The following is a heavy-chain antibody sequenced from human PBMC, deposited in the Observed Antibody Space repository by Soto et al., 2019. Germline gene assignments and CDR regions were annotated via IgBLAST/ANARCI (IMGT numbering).Heavy chain of an antibody. CDR3: ARALVPSGYYGMDV. J-gene: IGHJ6*02. D-gene: IGHD2-8*01. CDR1: GGTFTNFA. Sequence: QVQLVQSGAEVKKPGSSVKVSCKDSGGTFTNFAISWVRQAPGQRLQWMGGIIPIFGSTNYAQKFQGRVTITADESTSTAYMELSSLRSEDTAVYYCARALVPSGYYGMDVWGQGTTVTVSS. V-gene: IGHV1-69*01. CDR2: IIPIFGST.